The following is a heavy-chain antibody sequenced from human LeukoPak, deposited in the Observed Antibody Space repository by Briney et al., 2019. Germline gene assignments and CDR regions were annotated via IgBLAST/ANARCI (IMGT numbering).Heavy chain of an antibody. CDR2: IYYSGST. D-gene: IGHD6-6*01. V-gene: IGHV4-59*01. J-gene: IGHJ4*02. CDR1: GGSFSGYY. Sequence: PSETLSLTCAVYGGSFSGYYWSWIRQPPGKGLEWIGYIYYSGSTNYNPSLKSRVTISVDTSKNQFSLKLSSVTAADTAVYYCARAVEAYSSSTDWGQGTLVTVSS. CDR3: ARAVEAYSSSTD.